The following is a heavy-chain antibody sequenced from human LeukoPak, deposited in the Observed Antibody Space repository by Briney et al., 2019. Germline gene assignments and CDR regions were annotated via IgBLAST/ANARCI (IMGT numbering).Heavy chain of an antibody. J-gene: IGHJ4*02. CDR2: ILYSGST. D-gene: IGHD1-7*01. CDR1: GGSISSSTYS. V-gene: IGHV4-39*07. CDR3: ARGSRELYYFDY. Sequence: SETLSLTCTVSGGSISSSTYSWGWIRQPPGKGLEWIGDILYSGSTYYNPSLKSRVTISVDASKTQFSLKLNSVTAADTAVYYCARGSRELYYFDYWGQGTLVTVSS.